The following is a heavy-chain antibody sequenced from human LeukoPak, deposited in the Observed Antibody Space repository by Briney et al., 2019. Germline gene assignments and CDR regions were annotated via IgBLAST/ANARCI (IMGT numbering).Heavy chain of an antibody. J-gene: IGHJ4*02. CDR2: INHSGST. D-gene: IGHD6-6*01. CDR1: GGSFSGYY. V-gene: IGHV4-34*01. CDR3: ASTRAARGRNYFDY. Sequence: SETLSLTCAVYGGSFSGYYWSWIRQPPGKGLEWIGEINHSGSTNYNPSLKSRVTISVDTSKNQFSLKLSSVTAADTAVYYCASTRAARGRNYFDYWGQGTRVTVSS.